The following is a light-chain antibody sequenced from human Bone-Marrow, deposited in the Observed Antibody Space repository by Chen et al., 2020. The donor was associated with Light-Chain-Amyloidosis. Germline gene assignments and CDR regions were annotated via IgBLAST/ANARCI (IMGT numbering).Light chain of an antibody. CDR2: ADD. V-gene: IGLV6-57*01. Sequence: NFMLTQPHSVSESPGKTVIISCTRSSGSIATNYVQWYQQRPGSSPTTVIYADDQRPSGVPDRFSGSSDRSSNSASLTIYGLKTEDEADYYCQSYQGSSQGVFGGGTKLTVL. CDR1: SGSIATNY. CDR3: QSYQGSSQGV. J-gene: IGLJ3*02.